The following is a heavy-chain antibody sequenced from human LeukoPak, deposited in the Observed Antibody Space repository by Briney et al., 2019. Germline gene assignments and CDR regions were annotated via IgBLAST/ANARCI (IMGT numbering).Heavy chain of an antibody. V-gene: IGHV1-2*02. CDR1: GYTFTGYY. CDR3: ARVPQNWGRHHWFDP. Sequence: ASVKVSCKASGYTFTGYYMHWVRQAPGQGLEWMGWINPNSGGTNYAQKFQGRVTMTRDTSITTAYMDLSRLRSDDTAGYYCARVPQNWGRHHWFDPWGQGTLVTVSS. D-gene: IGHD7-27*01. CDR2: INPNSGGT. J-gene: IGHJ5*02.